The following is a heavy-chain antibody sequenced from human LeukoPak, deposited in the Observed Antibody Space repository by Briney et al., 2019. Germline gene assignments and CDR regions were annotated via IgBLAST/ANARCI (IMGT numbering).Heavy chain of an antibody. CDR2: IRYDETNK. CDR1: GFTFSSYG. D-gene: IGHD2-2*03. V-gene: IGHV3-30*02. Sequence: GGSLRLSCAASGFTFSSYGMHWVRQAPGKGLEWVAFIRYDETNKFYADSVKGRFTISRDNSNNTLYLQMNSLRAEDSAVYHCAKSQRGYCSSTSCYGDYWGQGTLVTVSS. J-gene: IGHJ4*02. CDR3: AKSQRGYCSSTSCYGDY.